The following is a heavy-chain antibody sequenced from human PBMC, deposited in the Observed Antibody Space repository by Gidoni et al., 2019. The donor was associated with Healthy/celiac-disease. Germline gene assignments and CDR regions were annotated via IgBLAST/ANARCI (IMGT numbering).Heavy chain of an antibody. CDR3: ARVQWELLGSYCYYGMDV. Sequence: QVQLVQSGAEVKKPGASVKVSCKASGYTFTSYDINWVRQATGQGLEWMGWMNPNSGNTGYAQKFQGRVTMTRNTSISTAYMELSSLRSEDTAVYYCARVQWELLGSYCYYGMDVWGQGTTVTVSS. CDR2: MNPNSGNT. J-gene: IGHJ6*02. CDR1: GYTFTSYD. V-gene: IGHV1-8*01. D-gene: IGHD1-26*01.